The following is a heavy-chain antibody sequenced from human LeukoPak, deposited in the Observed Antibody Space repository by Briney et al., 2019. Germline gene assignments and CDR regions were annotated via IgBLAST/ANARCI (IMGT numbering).Heavy chain of an antibody. V-gene: IGHV4-59*02. CDR2: IYYTGST. CDR3: ASRKLGNDY. Sequence: SVTLSLTCTISGGSASDYYWSWIRQSPGKGLEWIGYIYYTGSTTYNPSLKSRVTISADTSKNQFSLKLSSVTAADTAVYYCASRKLGNDYWGQGTLVTVSS. J-gene: IGHJ4*02. D-gene: IGHD7-27*01. CDR1: GGSASDYY.